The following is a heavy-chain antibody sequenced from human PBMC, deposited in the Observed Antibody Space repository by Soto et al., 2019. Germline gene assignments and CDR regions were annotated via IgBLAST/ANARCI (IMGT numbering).Heavy chain of an antibody. V-gene: IGHV1-69*01. CDR1: GGTFSSYA. CDR2: IIPISGTA. J-gene: IGHJ6*02. Sequence: QVQLVQSGAEVKKPGSSVKVSCKASGGTFSSYAISWVRQAPGQGLEWMGGIIPISGTANYAQKFQGRVTSTADESTRKAYMELSSLRSEDTAVYYCARSQGSSTSLEIYYYYYYGMDVWGQGTTVTVSS. CDR3: ARSQGSSTSLEIYYYYYYGMDV. D-gene: IGHD2-2*01.